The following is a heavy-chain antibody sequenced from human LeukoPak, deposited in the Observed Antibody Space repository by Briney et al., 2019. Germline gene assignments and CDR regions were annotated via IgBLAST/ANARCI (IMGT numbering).Heavy chain of an antibody. CDR3: ARVGYSSGWYRS. J-gene: IGHJ4*02. CDR2: ISSSSSTI. CDR1: GFTFSSYG. V-gene: IGHV3-48*04. D-gene: IGHD6-19*01. Sequence: PGGSLRLSCAASGFTFSSYGMNWVRQAPGKGLEWVSYISSSSSTIYYADSVKGRFTISRDNSKNTLYLQMNSLRAEDTAVYYCARVGYSSGWYRSWGQGTLVTVSS.